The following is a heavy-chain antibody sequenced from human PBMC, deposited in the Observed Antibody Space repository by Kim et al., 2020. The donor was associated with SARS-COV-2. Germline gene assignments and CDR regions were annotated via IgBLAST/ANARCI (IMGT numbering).Heavy chain of an antibody. V-gene: IGHV5-51*01. CDR2: IYPGDSDT. CDR1: GYSFTSYW. CDR3: ASAGYYDSSGYRAFDI. Sequence: GESLKISCKGSGYSFTSYWIGWVRQMPGKDLEWMGIIYPGDSDTRYSPSFQGQVTISADKSISTAYLQWSSLKASDTAMYYCASAGYYDSSGYRAFDIWGQGTMVTVSS. D-gene: IGHD3-22*01. J-gene: IGHJ3*02.